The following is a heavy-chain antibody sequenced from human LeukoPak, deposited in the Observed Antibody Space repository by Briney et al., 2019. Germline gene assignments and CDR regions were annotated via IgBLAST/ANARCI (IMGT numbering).Heavy chain of an antibody. V-gene: IGHV3-33*01. J-gene: IGHJ3*02. CDR1: GFTFSSYG. D-gene: IGHD6-13*01. Sequence: GGSLRLPCAASGFTFSSYGMHWIRQAPGKGLEWVAVIWSDGSHKYYADSMKGRFTTSRDNSKNMVYLQMNSLRVEDTAVYYCASAAGAFDMWGQGTLVTVSS. CDR3: ASAAGAFDM. CDR2: IWSDGSHK.